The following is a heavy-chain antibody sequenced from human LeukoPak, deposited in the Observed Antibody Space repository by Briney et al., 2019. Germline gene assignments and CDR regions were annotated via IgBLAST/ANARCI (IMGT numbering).Heavy chain of an antibody. CDR3: AKDSGRYYFDY. J-gene: IGHJ4*02. D-gene: IGHD6-19*01. CDR2: IRHEGSNK. V-gene: IGHV3-30*02. CDR1: GFTFSSYG. Sequence: GGSLRLSCAASGFTFSSYGMHWVRQAPGKGLEWVAFIRHEGSNKYYADSVKGRFTISRDISKNTLYLQMSSLRAEDTAVYYCAKDSGRYYFDYWGQGTLVTVSS.